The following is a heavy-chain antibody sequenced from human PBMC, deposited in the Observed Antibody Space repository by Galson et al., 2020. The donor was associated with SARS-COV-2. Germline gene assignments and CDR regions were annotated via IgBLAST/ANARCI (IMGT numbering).Heavy chain of an antibody. CDR2: TNQEGSQI. Sequence: GGSLRLSCAASGFSFSSYWMSWVRQAPGKGLEWVANTNQEGSQIYYVDSVRGRFTISRDNAKNSLYLQMNSLIAEDTAVYFCARDGQAVAADYWGQGTLVTVSS. V-gene: IGHV3-7*03. J-gene: IGHJ4*02. CDR1: GFSFSSYW. CDR3: ARDGQAVAADY. D-gene: IGHD6-19*01.